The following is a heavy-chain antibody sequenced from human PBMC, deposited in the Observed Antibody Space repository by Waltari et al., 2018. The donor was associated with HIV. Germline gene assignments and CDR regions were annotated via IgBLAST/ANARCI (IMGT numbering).Heavy chain of an antibody. CDR1: GFGCRAYS. J-gene: IGHJ4*02. CDR3: AGRPGD. V-gene: IGHV3-11*01. D-gene: IGHD7-27*01. Sequence: LVESGGGLVNPGGSLRLPCADRGFGCRAYSMCWVGQAPGKGLEWVAYISGSGGVIYYADSGKDRFTGSRDNSNNLLYLQMDNVNADDTAMYYCAGRPGDWGQGTLVTVSS. CDR2: ISGSGGVI.